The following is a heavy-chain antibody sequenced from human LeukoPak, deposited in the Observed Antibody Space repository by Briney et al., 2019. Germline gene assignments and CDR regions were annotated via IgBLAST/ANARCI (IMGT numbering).Heavy chain of an antibody. CDR1: GYTFTSYG. V-gene: IGHV1-8*03. Sequence: ASVKVSCKASGYTFTSYGINWVRQATGQGLEWMGWMNPNSGNTGYAQKFQGRVTITRNTSISTAYMKLSSLRSEDTAVYYCARVPAATHYTYYFDYWGQGTLVTVSS. J-gene: IGHJ4*02. CDR2: MNPNSGNT. CDR3: ARVPAATHYTYYFDY. D-gene: IGHD2-2*01.